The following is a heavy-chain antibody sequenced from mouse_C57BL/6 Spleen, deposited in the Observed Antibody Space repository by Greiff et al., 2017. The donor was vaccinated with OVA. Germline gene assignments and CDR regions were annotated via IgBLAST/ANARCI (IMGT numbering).Heavy chain of an antibody. J-gene: IGHJ3*01. CDR1: GFTFSDYG. Sequence: EVKLVESGGGLVKPGGSLKLSCAASGFTFSDYGMHWVRQAPEKGLEWVAYISSGSSTIYYADTVKGRFTISRDNAKNTLFLQMTSLRSEDPAMYYCARRGLRAWFAYWGQGTRVTVSA. CDR2: ISSGSSTI. V-gene: IGHV5-17*01. CDR3: ARRGLRAWFAY.